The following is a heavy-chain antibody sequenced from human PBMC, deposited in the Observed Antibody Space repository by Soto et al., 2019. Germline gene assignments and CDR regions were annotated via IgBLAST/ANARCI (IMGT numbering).Heavy chain of an antibody. CDR2: INPKNGVT. D-gene: IGHD2-21*01. Sequence: ASVKVSCKASGYSFAGYYLHWVRQAPGQGLEWMGWINPKNGVTKYGQKFQGRLTMTRDTSTSTAYMELSRLQSDDTAVYYCAKEGVIAAHPPYNCFDPRGQGVLVTVSS. J-gene: IGHJ5*02. CDR3: AKEGVIAAHPPYNCFDP. CDR1: GYSFAGYY. V-gene: IGHV1-2*02.